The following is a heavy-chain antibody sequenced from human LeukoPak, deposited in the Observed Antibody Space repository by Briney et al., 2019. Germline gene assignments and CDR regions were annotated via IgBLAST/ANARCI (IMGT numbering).Heavy chain of an antibody. CDR3: ARLSGDRAFDY. CDR1: GFTVSSNH. Sequence: GGSLRLSCAASGFTVSSNHMSWVRQAPGKGLEWVSVIYSGGSTYYADSVKGRFTISRDNSKNTLYLQMNSLRAEDTAVYCCARLSGDRAFDYWGQGTLVTVST. J-gene: IGHJ4*02. CDR2: IYSGGST. D-gene: IGHD2-15*01. V-gene: IGHV3-53*01.